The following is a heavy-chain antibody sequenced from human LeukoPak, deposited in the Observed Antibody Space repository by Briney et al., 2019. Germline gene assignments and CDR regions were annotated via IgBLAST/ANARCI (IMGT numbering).Heavy chain of an antibody. D-gene: IGHD3-10*01. CDR1: GVSITSGGYY. V-gene: IGHV4-39*07. CDR3: ARDVGRYNIDF. J-gene: IGHJ4*02. CDR2: IAYSGTI. Sequence: NPSETLSLTCTVSGVSITSGGYYWGWVRQSPGKGLEWIGSIAYSGTIYSNPSLRSRLIISRDVSRNQYSLKLDSATAADTATYFCARDVGRYNIDFWGQGRLVTVSS.